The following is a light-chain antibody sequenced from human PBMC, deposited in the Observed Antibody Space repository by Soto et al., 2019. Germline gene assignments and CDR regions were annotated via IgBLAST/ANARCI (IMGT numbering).Light chain of an antibody. CDR1: TSNIGNNF. CDR2: SNN. J-gene: IGLJ2*01. Sequence: QSVLTQPPSASRTPGQRVTISCSGSTSNIGNNFVNWYQQLPGTAPKLLIYSNNQRPSGVPDRFSGSKSGTSASLAISGLQSEDEADYYCAAWDDSLNGVLFGGGTKLTVL. CDR3: AAWDDSLNGVL. V-gene: IGLV1-44*01.